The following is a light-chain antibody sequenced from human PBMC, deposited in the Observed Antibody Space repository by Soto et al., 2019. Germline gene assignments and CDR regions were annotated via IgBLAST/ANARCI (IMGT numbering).Light chain of an antibody. V-gene: IGLV2-23*02. CDR2: EVS. CDR1: SSDVGGYNF. J-gene: IGLJ3*02. Sequence: QSVLTQPASVSGSSGQAVTISCTGTSSDVGGYNFVFWYQQHPGKAHKLMIYEVSNRPSGVYNLFSGSKSGNTASLTISGLQAEDEADYYCCSYAGSRTWVFGGGTTLTVL. CDR3: CSYAGSRTWV.